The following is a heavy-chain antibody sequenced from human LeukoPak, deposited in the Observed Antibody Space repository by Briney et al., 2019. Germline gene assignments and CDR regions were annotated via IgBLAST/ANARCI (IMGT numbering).Heavy chain of an antibody. CDR3: AKDLVGNGGDYVLTD. Sequence: PGGSLRLSCAASGFTFSSYAMHWVRQAPGKGLEWVAVISYDGSNKYYADSVKGRFTISRDNSKNTLYLQMNSLRAEDTAVYYCAKDLVGNGGDYVLTDWGQGTLVTVSS. J-gene: IGHJ4*02. V-gene: IGHV3-30-3*01. CDR1: GFTFSSYA. CDR2: ISYDGSNK. D-gene: IGHD4-17*01.